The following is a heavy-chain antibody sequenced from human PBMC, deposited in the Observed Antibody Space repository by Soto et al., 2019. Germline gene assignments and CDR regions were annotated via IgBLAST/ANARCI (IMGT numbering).Heavy chain of an antibody. CDR2: INAYDADT. Sequence: VQLVQSGAEVKKPGASLKVSCKASGYTFTRFGFTWVRQAPGQGLEWMGWINAYDADTKYALKLQGRVTMTTDFATSTAYMELKSLRADDTAVYFCASGSTRWDGGYYYNVMDVWGQGTTVTVSS. CDR3: ASGSTRWDGGYYYNVMDV. V-gene: IGHV1-18*01. J-gene: IGHJ6*02. D-gene: IGHD1-26*01. CDR1: GYTFTRFG.